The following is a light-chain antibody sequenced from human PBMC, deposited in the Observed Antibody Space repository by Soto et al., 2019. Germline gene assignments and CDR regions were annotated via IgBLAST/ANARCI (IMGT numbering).Light chain of an antibody. CDR3: QQYGSSPPIT. CDR1: QSVSSSY. CDR2: VAS. Sequence: EFVLTQSPGTLSLSPVERATLSCSAIQSVSSSYLAWYQQKPCQAPRLLIYVASSRATGIPDRFSGSGSATDFTLTISRLEPQDFAVYYCQQYGSSPPITFGQGTRLEIK. J-gene: IGKJ5*01. V-gene: IGKV3-20*01.